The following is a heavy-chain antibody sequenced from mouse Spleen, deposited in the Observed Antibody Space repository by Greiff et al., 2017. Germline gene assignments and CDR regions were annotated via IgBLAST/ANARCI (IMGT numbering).Heavy chain of an antibody. D-gene: IGHD2-1*01. Sequence: QVQLQQPGAELVRPGTSVKLSCKASGYTFTSYWMHWVKQRPGQGLEWIGVIDPSDSYTNYNQKFKGKATLTVDTSSSTAYMQLSSLTSEDSAVYYCARRDYGNYGWYFDVWGAGTTVTVSS. V-gene: IGHV1-59*01. CDR2: IDPSDSYT. CDR1: GYTFTSYW. J-gene: IGHJ1*01. CDR3: ARRDYGNYGWYFDV.